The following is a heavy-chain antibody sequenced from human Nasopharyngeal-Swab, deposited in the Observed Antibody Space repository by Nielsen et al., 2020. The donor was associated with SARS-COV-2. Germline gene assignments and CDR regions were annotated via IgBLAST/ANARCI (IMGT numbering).Heavy chain of an antibody. CDR1: GGSISSYY. Sequence: SETLSLTCTVSGGSISSYYWSWIRQPPGKGLEWIGYIYYSGSTNYNPSPKSRVTISVDTSKNQFSLKLSSVTAADTAVYYCARMDTAMATPLNYYYYYGMDVWGQGTTVTVSS. CDR2: IYYSGST. CDR3: ARMDTAMATPLNYYYYYGMDV. D-gene: IGHD5-18*01. V-gene: IGHV4-59*08. J-gene: IGHJ6*02.